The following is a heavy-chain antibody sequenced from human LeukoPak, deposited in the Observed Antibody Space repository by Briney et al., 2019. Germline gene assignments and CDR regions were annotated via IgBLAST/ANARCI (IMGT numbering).Heavy chain of an antibody. D-gene: IGHD3-22*01. Sequence: ASVKVSCKASGGTFNSYAISWVRQAPGQGLEWMGGIIPVFGTAIYAQKFQGRVTITADKSTSTAYMELSSLRSEDTAVYYCASDYYDSSQGPRWFDPWGQGTLVTVSS. CDR2: IIPVFGTA. J-gene: IGHJ5*02. V-gene: IGHV1-69*06. CDR1: GGTFNSYA. CDR3: ASDYYDSSQGPRWFDP.